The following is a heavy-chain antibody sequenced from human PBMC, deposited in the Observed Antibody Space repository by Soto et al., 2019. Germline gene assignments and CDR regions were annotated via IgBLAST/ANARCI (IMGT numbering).Heavy chain of an antibody. CDR2: TYHSGTT. V-gene: IGHV4-30-2*01. CDR1: GGSISSGGYS. J-gene: IGHJ5*02. Sequence: PSETLSLTCAVSGGSISSGGYSWSWIRQPPGKGLEWIGYTYHSGTTYYNPSLKSRVTISVDRSKNQFSLKLSSVTAADTAVYYCARERPDGARLDPWGQGTLGTVSS. CDR3: ARERPDGARLDP. D-gene: IGHD6-6*01.